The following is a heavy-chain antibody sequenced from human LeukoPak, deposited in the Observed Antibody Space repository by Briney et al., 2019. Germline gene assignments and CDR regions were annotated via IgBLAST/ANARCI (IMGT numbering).Heavy chain of an antibody. Sequence: TGGSLRLSCAASGFTFSSYSMNWVRQAPGKGLEWVSAISGSGGSTYYADSVKGRFTISRDNSRDTLYLQMNSLRAGDTAIYYCVKDRPNYYGSNGHYYRQNGDYWGQGTLVAVSS. CDR2: ISGSGGST. CDR1: GFTFSSYS. V-gene: IGHV3-23*01. D-gene: IGHD3-22*01. CDR3: VKDRPNYYGSNGHYYRQNGDY. J-gene: IGHJ4*02.